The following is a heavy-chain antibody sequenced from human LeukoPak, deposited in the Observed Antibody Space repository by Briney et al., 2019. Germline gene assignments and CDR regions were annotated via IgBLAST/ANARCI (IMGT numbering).Heavy chain of an antibody. Sequence: GGSLRLSCAASGFTFSNYAMSWVRQAPGKGLEWVSSLNGRGDSPYYADSVKGRFTISRDNSKNTLYLQMHSLRVEDTAVYYCAKAPYYYDSSGYRFDYWGQGTLVTVSS. CDR3: AKAPYYYDSSGYRFDY. D-gene: IGHD3-22*01. V-gene: IGHV3-23*01. CDR2: LNGRGDSP. CDR1: GFTFSNYA. J-gene: IGHJ4*02.